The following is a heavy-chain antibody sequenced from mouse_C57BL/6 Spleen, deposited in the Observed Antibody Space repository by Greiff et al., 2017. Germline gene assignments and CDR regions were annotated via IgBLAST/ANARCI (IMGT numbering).Heavy chain of an antibody. CDR1: GYTFTSYW. V-gene: IGHV1-69*01. CDR2: IDPSDSYT. J-gene: IGHJ2*01. Sequence: QVQLQQPGAELVMPGASVKLSCKASGYTFTSYWMHWVKQRPGQGLEWIGEIDPSDSYTNYNQKFKGKSTLTVDKSSSTAYMQLSSLTSEDSAVYYGARPYYYGGSYDYGGQGTTLTVSS. D-gene: IGHD1-1*01. CDR3: ARPYYYGGSYDY.